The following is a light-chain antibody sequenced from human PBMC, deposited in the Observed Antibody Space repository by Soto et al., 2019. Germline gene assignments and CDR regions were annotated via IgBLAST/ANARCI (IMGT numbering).Light chain of an antibody. V-gene: IGKV3-11*01. CDR2: DAS. CDR3: QQRSDWPPIT. CDR1: QSVGDY. J-gene: IGKJ5*01. Sequence: TVLTHSPATLSLSPCERAALSSSASQSVGDYLAWYQQKPGQAPRLLIYDASNRAAGVPYRFRGSGSGTDFTLTISSVEPEDFGVYYCQQRSDWPPITFGQGTRLEIK.